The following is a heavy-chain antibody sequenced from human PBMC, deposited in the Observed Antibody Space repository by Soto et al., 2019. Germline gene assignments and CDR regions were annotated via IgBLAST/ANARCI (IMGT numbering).Heavy chain of an antibody. J-gene: IGHJ4*02. CDR2: INSDGSST. CDR3: ARGRYCSGGSCYKDS. V-gene: IGHV3-74*01. Sequence: PGGSLRLSCAASGLTFSSYWMHWFRQAPGKGLVWVSRINSDGSSTNYADSVKGQFTISRDNAKNTLYLQMNSLRAEDTAVYYCARGRYCSGGSCYKDSWGQGTLVTVSS. D-gene: IGHD2-15*01. CDR1: GLTFSSYW.